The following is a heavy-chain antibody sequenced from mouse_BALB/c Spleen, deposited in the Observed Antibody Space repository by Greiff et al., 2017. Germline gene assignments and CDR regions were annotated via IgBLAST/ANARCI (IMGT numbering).Heavy chain of an antibody. Sequence: EVQVVESGGDLVKPGGSLKLSCAASGFTFSSYGMSWVRQTPDKRLEWVATISSGGSYTYYPDSVKGRFTISRDNAKNTLYLQMSSLKSEDTAMYYCARRWVYGNYEAWFADWGQGTLVTVSA. V-gene: IGHV5-6*01. J-gene: IGHJ3*01. D-gene: IGHD2-10*02. CDR1: GFTFSSYG. CDR3: ARRWVYGNYEAWFAD. CDR2: ISSGGSYT.